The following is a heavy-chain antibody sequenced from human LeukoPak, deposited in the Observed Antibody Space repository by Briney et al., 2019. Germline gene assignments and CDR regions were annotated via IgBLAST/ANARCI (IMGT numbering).Heavy chain of an antibody. Sequence: ASVTVSFKSTVYTFTGYYMHWVRQAPGQGPEWMGWINPNSGGTNYAQKFQGRVTMTRDTSISTAYMELSRLRSDDTAVYYCASWTKQYSSSWEYDAFDIWGQGTMVTVSS. CDR2: INPNSGGT. V-gene: IGHV1-2*02. CDR1: VYTFTGYY. CDR3: ASWTKQYSSSWEYDAFDI. J-gene: IGHJ3*02. D-gene: IGHD6-13*01.